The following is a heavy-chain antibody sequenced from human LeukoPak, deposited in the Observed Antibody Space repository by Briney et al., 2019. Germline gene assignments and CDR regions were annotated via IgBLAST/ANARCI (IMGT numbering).Heavy chain of an antibody. V-gene: IGHV1-2*02. CDR3: ARRDGYDAFDI. CDR1: GYIFTAYY. CDR2: IDPNSGDS. Sequence: ASVTVSCKASGYIFTAYYMHRVRQAPGQGLEWMGWIDPNSGDSNSAQRFQGRVTMTRDTSISTAYMELSRLRSDDTAVYSCARRDGYDAFDIWGQGTVVIVSS. D-gene: IGHD5-24*01. J-gene: IGHJ3*02.